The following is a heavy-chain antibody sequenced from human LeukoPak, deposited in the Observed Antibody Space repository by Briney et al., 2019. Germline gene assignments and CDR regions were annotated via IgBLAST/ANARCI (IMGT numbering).Heavy chain of an antibody. CDR2: IHRSGST. J-gene: IGHJ4*02. D-gene: IGHD1-14*01. CDR3: AGEGVGSFNPGAY. CDR1: PDSTTSNF. V-gene: IGHV4-4*02. Sequence: PSETLSLTCTVSPDSTTSNFWSWVRQPPGKGLEWIGEIHRSGSTNYNPSLQSRVTISIDRSKNQIALELSSVTAADTAVYYCAGEGVGSFNPGAYWGQGTLVTVSS.